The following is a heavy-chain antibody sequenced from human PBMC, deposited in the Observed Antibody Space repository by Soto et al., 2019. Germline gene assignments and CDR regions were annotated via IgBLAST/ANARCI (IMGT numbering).Heavy chain of an antibody. Sequence: QVQLVQSGAEVKKPGSSVKVSCKASGGTFSNYVVNWVRQAPGQGLEWMGRIIPISGAANYAQKFQGRVTITADKSTSTSYMELSSLTSEDTSVYYCSRDITRTLGPYFGFWGHSTMVNVSS. J-gene: IGHJ4*01. CDR2: IIPISGAA. V-gene: IGHV1-69*06. CDR1: GGTFSNYV. D-gene: IGHD3-10*01. CDR3: SRDITRTLGPYFGF.